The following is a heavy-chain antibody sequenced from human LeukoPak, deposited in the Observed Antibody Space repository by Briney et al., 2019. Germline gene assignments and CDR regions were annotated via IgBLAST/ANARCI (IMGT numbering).Heavy chain of an antibody. Sequence: PGGSLRLSCAASGFTFSSYGMSWVRQAPGKGLEWVANIKQDGSEKYYVDSVKGRFTISRDNAKNSLYLQMNSLRAEDTAVYYCARDSSHPYYYYYMDVWGKGTTVTVSS. CDR3: ARDSSHPYYYYYMDV. V-gene: IGHV3-7*01. J-gene: IGHJ6*03. CDR2: IKQDGSEK. D-gene: IGHD6-13*01. CDR1: GFTFSSYG.